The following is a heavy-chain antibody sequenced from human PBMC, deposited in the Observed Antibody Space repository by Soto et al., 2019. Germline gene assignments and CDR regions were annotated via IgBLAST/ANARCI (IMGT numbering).Heavy chain of an antibody. J-gene: IGHJ4*02. D-gene: IGHD5-18*01. Sequence: KSSETLSLTCTVSGGSISSYYWSWIRQPPGKGLEWIGYIYYSGSTNYNPSLKSRVTISVDTSKNQFSLKLSSVTAADTAVYYCARFPRGYSYGHFDYWGQGTLVTVS. CDR3: ARFPRGYSYGHFDY. V-gene: IGHV4-59*01. CDR2: IYYSGST. CDR1: GGSISSYY.